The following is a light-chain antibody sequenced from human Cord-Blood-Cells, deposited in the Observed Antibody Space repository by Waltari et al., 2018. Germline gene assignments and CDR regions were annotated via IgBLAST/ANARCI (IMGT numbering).Light chain of an antibody. Sequence: QSALTQPRSVSGSPGQSLTISCTGTSSDVGGYHYVPWYQQHPGKAPKLMIYDVSKRPSGVPDRFSGSKSGNTASLTISGLQAEDEADYYCCSYAGSYTYVVFGGGTKLTVL. V-gene: IGLV2-11*01. CDR1: SSDVGGYHY. CDR3: CSYAGSYTYVV. CDR2: DVS. J-gene: IGLJ2*01.